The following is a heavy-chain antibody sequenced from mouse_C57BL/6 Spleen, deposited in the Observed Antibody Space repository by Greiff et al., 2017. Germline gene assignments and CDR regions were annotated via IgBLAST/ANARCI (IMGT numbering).Heavy chain of an antibody. CDR1: GYTFTSYW. Sequence: QVQLQQPGAELVKPGASVKLSCKASGYTFTSYWMQWVKQRPGQGLEWIGMIHPNSGSTNYNEKFKSKATLTVDKSSSTAYMQLSSLTSEDSAVYYCARGSITTVVAPFAYWGQGTLVTVSA. V-gene: IGHV1-64*01. J-gene: IGHJ3*01. CDR2: IHPNSGST. CDR3: ARGSITTVVAPFAY. D-gene: IGHD1-1*01.